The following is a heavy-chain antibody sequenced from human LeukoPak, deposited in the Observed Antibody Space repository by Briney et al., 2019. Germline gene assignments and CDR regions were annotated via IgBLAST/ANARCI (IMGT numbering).Heavy chain of an antibody. J-gene: IGHJ4*02. V-gene: IGHV4-31*03. Sequence: SETLSLTCTVSGGSIRTDGYYWSWIRQHPGKGLEWIGFIYYSGSTYYNPSLKSRVSISGDTSKNQFFLKLTSVIAADTAVYFCARGNLEWLSLDYWGQGTLVTVSS. D-gene: IGHD3-3*01. CDR3: ARGNLEWLSLDY. CDR1: GGSIRTDGYY. CDR2: IYYSGST.